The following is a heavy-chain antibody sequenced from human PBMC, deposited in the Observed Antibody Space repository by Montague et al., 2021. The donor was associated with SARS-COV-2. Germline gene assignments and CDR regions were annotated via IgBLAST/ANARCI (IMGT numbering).Heavy chain of an antibody. D-gene: IGHD2-8*02. Sequence: SETLSLTCTGESQDRVVEHRRRTGEHTCELQAPTEYVCHSRLTKNNPSLKSRVTISVDTSKNQFSLKLSSVTAADTAVYYCARHHPVGGVRPWGQGTLVTVSS. CDR3: ARHHPVGGVRP. V-gene: IGHV4-59*08. J-gene: IGHJ5*02. CDR1: SQDRVVEH. CDR2: VCHSRLT.